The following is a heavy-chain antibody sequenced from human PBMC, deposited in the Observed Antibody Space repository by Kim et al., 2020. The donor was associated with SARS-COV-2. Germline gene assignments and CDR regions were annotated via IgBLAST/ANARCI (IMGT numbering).Heavy chain of an antibody. CDR1: GFTFSSYD. CDR3: ARGSGSAQGYYFDY. D-gene: IGHD3-10*01. V-gene: IGHV3-13*01. Sequence: GGSLRLSCAASGFTFSSYDMHWVRQATGKGLEWVSAIGTAGDTYYPGSVKGRFTISRENAKNSLYLQMNSLRAGDTAVYYCARGSGSAQGYYFDYWGQGTLVTVSS. CDR2: IGTAGDT. J-gene: IGHJ4*02.